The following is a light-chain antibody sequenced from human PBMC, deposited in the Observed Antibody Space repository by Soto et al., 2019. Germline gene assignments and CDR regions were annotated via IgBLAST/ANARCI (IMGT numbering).Light chain of an antibody. V-gene: IGLV2-11*01. CDR3: CSYAGSYTWV. J-gene: IGLJ1*01. Sequence: QSVLTQPRSVSGSPGQSVTISCTGSNSDVGAYKFVSWLQHNPGEAPKVMIYDVTQRPSGVPDRFSGTKSGNTASLTISGLQAEDEADYYCCSYAGSYTWVFGSGTKVTRP. CDR2: DVT. CDR1: NSDVGAYKF.